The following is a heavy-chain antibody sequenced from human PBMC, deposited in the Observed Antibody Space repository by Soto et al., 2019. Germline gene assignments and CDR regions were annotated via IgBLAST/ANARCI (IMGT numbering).Heavy chain of an antibody. D-gene: IGHD2-21*01. Sequence: EVQLVESGGGLVQPGRSLRLSCVVSGLNFDDYAMHWVRQLPGKGLEWVAGLSWSGGTIYYADSVKGRFTISRDNAKNSLYLEMNSLRPEDTAVYYCTKDVRHHCSYYFDNWGQGTLVTVS. CDR1: GLNFDDYA. CDR3: TKDVRHHCSYYFDN. CDR2: LSWSGGTI. V-gene: IGHV3-9*01. J-gene: IGHJ4*02.